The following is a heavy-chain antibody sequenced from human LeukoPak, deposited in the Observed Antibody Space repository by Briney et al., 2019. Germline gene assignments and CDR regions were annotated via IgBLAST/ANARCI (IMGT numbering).Heavy chain of an antibody. CDR1: GGSISSGGYS. Sequence: SETLSLTCAVSGGSISSGGYSWSWLRQPPGKGLEWFGYLYHSGSTYYNPSLKSRVTISVDRSKNHFSLKLSSVTAADTAVYYCARASLRGVYFDYWGQGTLVTVSS. CDR3: ARASLRGVYFDY. J-gene: IGHJ4*02. D-gene: IGHD2-2*01. V-gene: IGHV4-30-2*01. CDR2: LYHSGST.